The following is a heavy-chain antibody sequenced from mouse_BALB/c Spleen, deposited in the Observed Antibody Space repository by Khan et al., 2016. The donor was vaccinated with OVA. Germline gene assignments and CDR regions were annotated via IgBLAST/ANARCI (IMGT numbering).Heavy chain of an antibody. CDR1: GYTFTNYG. V-gene: IGHV9-3-1*01. CDR2: INTYTGEP. D-gene: IGHD6-1*01. Sequence: QIQLVQSGPELKKPGETVKISCKASGYTFTNYGMNWVKQAPGKGLKWMGWINTYTGEPTYADDFKGRFAFSLETYANDANWQINNHKNEDTATYFCARSASYWFFDVWGAGTTVTVSS. CDR3: ARSASYWFFDV. J-gene: IGHJ1*01.